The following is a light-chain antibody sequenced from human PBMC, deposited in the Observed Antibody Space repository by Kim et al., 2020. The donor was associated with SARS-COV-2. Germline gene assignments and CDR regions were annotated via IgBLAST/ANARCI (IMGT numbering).Light chain of an antibody. CDR1: SRDIGAYTY. CDR3: SSYTRSITLL. V-gene: IGLV2-14*03. J-gene: IGLJ2*01. Sequence: QSALTQPASVSGSPGQSISISCTGTSRDIGAYTYVSWYQQHPGKAPKLIIYDVSNRPSAVSNRFSGSTSGNTASLTISGLQTEDEADYYCSSYTRSITLLFGGGTKLTVL. CDR2: DVS.